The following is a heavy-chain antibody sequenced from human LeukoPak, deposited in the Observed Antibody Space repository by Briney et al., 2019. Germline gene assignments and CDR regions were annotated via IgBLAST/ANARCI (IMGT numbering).Heavy chain of an antibody. D-gene: IGHD3-10*01. CDR2: IYDDNT. J-gene: IGHJ4*02. CDR1: GFTFTSYW. V-gene: IGHV3-23*01. Sequence: PGGSLRLSCAVSGFTFTSYWMSWVRQAPGKGLEWVSTIYDDNTYYADSVKGRFAISTDNSKNTLYLQMNSLRVEDTAVYFCAARKVRGVWFYLDYWGQGTLVTVSS. CDR3: AARKVRGVWFYLDY.